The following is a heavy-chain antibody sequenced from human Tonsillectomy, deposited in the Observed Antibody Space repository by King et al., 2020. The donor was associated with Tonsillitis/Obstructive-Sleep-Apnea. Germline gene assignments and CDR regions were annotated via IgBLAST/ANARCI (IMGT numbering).Heavy chain of an antibody. J-gene: IGHJ4*02. V-gene: IGHV6-1*01. D-gene: IGHD1-26*01. CDR3: ARGVGPTGIDS. CDR2: TYYRAKWYY. CDR1: GDSVSSGSTG. Sequence: VQLQQSGPGLVKPSQTLSLTCAISGDSVSSGSTGWNWIRQSPSRGLEWLGRTYYRAKWYYEYAVSVRSRITINPDTSKHQFSLQLNSVTPEDTAVYFCARGVGPTGIDSWGQGTLVIVSS.